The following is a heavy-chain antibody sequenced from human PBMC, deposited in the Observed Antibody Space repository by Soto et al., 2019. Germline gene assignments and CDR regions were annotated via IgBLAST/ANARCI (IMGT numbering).Heavy chain of an antibody. D-gene: IGHD3-3*01. Sequence: GKGLEWVSAISGSGGSTYYADSVKGRFTISRDNSKNTLYLQMNSLRAEDTAVYYCAKDPRYDFCTLDPEIWAQRTL. J-gene: IGHJ4*02. V-gene: IGHV3-23*01. CDR2: ISGSGGST. CDR3: AKDPRYDFCTLDPEI.